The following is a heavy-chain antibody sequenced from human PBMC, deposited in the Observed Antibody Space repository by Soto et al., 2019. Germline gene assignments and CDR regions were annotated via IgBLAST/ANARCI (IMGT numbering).Heavy chain of an antibody. CDR3: ARDTGVVVAATSYYYYCMDV. J-gene: IGHJ6*02. D-gene: IGHD2-15*01. Sequence: SETLSLTCTVSGGSVSSGSYYWSWIRQPPGKGLEWIGYIYYSGSTNYNPSLKSRVTISVDTSKNQFSLKLSSVTAADTAVYYCARDTGVVVAATSYYYYCMDVWGQGTTVTVSS. V-gene: IGHV4-61*01. CDR2: IYYSGST. CDR1: GGSVSSGSYY.